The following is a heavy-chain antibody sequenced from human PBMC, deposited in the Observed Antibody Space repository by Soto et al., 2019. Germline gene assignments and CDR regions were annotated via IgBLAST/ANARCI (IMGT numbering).Heavy chain of an antibody. D-gene: IGHD6-19*01. CDR2: VYYSGST. CDR3: ATVGSSGWFNYFDY. CDR1: GGSVSRVSYY. J-gene: IGHJ4*02. V-gene: IGHV4-61*01. Sequence: SSETLSLTCNVSGGSVSRVSYYWSWIRQSPGKGLEWIGYVYYSGSTNYNPSLKSRVTISVDTSKNQFSLKLRSVTAADTAVYYCATVGSSGWFNYFDYWGQGTLVTVSS.